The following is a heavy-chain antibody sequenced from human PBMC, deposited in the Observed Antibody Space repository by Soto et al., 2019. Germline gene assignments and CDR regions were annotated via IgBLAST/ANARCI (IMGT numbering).Heavy chain of an antibody. CDR3: ARGGLAARKGRWFVP. CDR1: GDSINSYY. CDR2: IYDSGST. D-gene: IGHD6-6*01. Sequence: SETLCLTCTVSGDSINSYYRDWIRHPPGNGLEGIGYIYDSGSTKYNPSLKSRVTISVDTPKNKFSLKVNSMTAADTAVHYCARGGLAARKGRWFVPWVEGGRDTVSS. V-gene: IGHV4-59*01. J-gene: IGHJ5*02.